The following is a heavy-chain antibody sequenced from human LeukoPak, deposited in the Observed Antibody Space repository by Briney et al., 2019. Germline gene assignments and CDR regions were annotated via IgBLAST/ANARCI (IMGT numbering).Heavy chain of an antibody. CDR2: ITGNNGHT. Sequence: ASVKVSCKTSGYTFSAYGITWVRQAPGQGLEWMGWITGNNGHTNYAPRLQGRVTMTTDTSTNTAGMELPNLRSDDTAVYYCARDQRNRGSYRFEYWGQGTLVTVSS. V-gene: IGHV1-18*01. J-gene: IGHJ4*02. CDR1: GYTFSAYG. CDR3: ARDQRNRGSYRFEY. D-gene: IGHD1-26*01.